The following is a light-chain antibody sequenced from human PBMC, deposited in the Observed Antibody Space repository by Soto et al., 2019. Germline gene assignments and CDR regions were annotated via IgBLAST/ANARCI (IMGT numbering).Light chain of an antibody. V-gene: IGKV1-5*03. CDR1: QSISSW. Sequence: DLRMTQSPSTLSVSVGDRVTITCRASQSISSWLAWYQQKPGKATKLLIYEASSLESGVPSRFSGSGSGTEFTLTISSLQPDDFATYSYQQYNSYPRTFGQGTKVEIK. CDR2: EAS. CDR3: QQYNSYPRT. J-gene: IGKJ1*01.